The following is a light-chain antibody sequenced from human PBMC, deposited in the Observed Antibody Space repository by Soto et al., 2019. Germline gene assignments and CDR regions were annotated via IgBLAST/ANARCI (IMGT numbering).Light chain of an antibody. Sequence: QPVLTQSPSASASLGASVKLTCTLSNGHSSYAIAWHQQQPEKGPRYLMKLNSDGSHRKGDGIPDRFSGSSSGAEHYLTISSLQSEDEADYYCQTWGTGIGVFGGGTKLTVL. CDR1: NGHSSYA. CDR2: LNSDGSH. J-gene: IGLJ2*01. CDR3: QTWGTGIGV. V-gene: IGLV4-69*01.